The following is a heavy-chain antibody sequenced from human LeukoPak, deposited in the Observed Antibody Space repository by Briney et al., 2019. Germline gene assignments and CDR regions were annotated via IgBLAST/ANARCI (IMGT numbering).Heavy chain of an antibody. V-gene: IGHV3-21*01. D-gene: IGHD6-6*01. Sequence: GGSLRLSCAASGFTSSSYSMNWVRQAPGKGLEWVSSISSSSSYIYYADSVKGRFTISRGNAKNSLYLQMNSLRAEDTAVYYCARDGTTSSSVNFDYWGQGTLVTVSS. CDR1: GFTSSSYS. J-gene: IGHJ4*02. CDR3: ARDGTTSSSVNFDY. CDR2: ISSSSSYI.